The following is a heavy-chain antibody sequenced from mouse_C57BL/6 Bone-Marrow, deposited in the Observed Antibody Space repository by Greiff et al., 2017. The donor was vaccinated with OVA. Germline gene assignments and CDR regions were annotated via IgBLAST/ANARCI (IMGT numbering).Heavy chain of an antibody. V-gene: IGHV1-81*01. D-gene: IGHD2-2*01. CDR2: IYPRSGNT. CDR3: ARRYYGYAYYFDY. CDR1: GYTFTSYG. J-gene: IGHJ2*01. Sequence: VKLLESGAELARPGASVKLSCKASGYTFTSYGISWVKQRTGQGLEWIGEIYPRSGNTYYNEKFKGKDTLTADKSSSTSYMELRSLTSEDSAVYFCARRYYGYAYYFDYWGQGTTLTVSS.